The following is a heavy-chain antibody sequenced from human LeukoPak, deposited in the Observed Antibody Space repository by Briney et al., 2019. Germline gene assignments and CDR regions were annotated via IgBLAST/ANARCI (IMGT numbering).Heavy chain of an antibody. D-gene: IGHD3-22*01. Sequence: GGTLRLSCAASGFTFSSYGMSWVRQAPGKGLEWVSAISPSGRNTYYADSVKGRFIISRDNSKNMLYLQMSSLRAEDTAVYYCAKGGSDSSGYYSLYYYYYYMDVWGKGTTVTISS. J-gene: IGHJ6*03. CDR1: GFTFSSYG. V-gene: IGHV3-23*01. CDR2: ISPSGRNT. CDR3: AKGGSDSSGYYSLYYYYYYMDV.